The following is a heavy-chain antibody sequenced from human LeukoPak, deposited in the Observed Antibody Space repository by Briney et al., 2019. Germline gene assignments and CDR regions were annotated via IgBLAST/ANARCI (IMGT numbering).Heavy chain of an antibody. CDR3: AYSPVGYYYDSSGYFDY. CDR1: GFTFDDYA. CDR2: ISWNSGSI. V-gene: IGHV3-9*01. D-gene: IGHD3-22*01. J-gene: IGHJ4*02. Sequence: GRSLRLSCAASGFTFDDYAMPWVRQAPGKGLEWVSGISWNSGSIGYADSVKGRFTISRDNAKNSLYLQMNSLRAEDTALYYCAYSPVGYYYDSSGYFDYWGQGTLVTVSS.